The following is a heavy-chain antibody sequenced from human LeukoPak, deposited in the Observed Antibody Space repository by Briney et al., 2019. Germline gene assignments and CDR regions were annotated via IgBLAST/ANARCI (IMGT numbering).Heavy chain of an antibody. CDR2: MNPSSGYT. CDR3: ARVDGSPDY. D-gene: IGHD3-22*01. J-gene: IGHJ4*02. V-gene: IGHV1-8*03. Sequence: ASVKVSCKASGYTFTSLDINWVRQAPGQGLEWMGWMNPSSGYTGYAQQFQGRVTFTRSTSISTAYMEVSSLRSEDTAAYYCARVDGSPDYWGQGTLVTVSS. CDR1: GYTFTSLD.